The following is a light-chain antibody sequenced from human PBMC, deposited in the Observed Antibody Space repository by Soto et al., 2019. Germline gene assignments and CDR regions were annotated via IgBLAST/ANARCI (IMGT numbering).Light chain of an antibody. CDR3: QQYDDWPPMYT. Sequence: EIVLTQSPGTLSLSPGEGATLSCRASQSVSSSYLAWYQQKPGQAPRLLIYAASTRATGVPARFSGSGSGTEFTLTISSLQSEDCAVYYCQQYDDWPPMYTVGQGTKVDIK. J-gene: IGKJ2*01. V-gene: IGKV3-15*01. CDR2: AAS. CDR1: QSVSSSY.